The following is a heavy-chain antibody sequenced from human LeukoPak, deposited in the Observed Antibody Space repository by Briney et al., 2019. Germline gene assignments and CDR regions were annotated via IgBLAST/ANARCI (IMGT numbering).Heavy chain of an antibody. D-gene: IGHD4-17*01. CDR1: GFTFPNYV. CDR2: IVVGSGNT. CDR3: AAVMLMGVTTHPIPFDY. J-gene: IGHJ4*02. Sequence: SVTVSCMASGFTFPNYVMQWLRPARAQRLEWIGWIVVGSGNTNYAQKFQERVTITRDMSTSTAYMELSSLRSEDTAVYYCAAVMLMGVTTHPIPFDYWGQGTLVTVSS. V-gene: IGHV1-58*02.